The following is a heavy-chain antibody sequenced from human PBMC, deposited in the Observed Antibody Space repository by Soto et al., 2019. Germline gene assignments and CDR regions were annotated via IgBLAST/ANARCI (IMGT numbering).Heavy chain of an antibody. V-gene: IGHV4-31*03. D-gene: IGHD1-1*01. CDR1: GDSISSGGYY. Sequence: QVQLQESSTGLVKPSQTLSLTCTVSGDSISSGGYYWSWIRQHPGKGLEWIAYMYYSGSTYYNPSLKSRVAISVDTSKNQFSLKLSSVTAADTAVYYCSRGVRTGGIDYWGQGTLVTVSS. CDR3: SRGVRTGGIDY. CDR2: MYYSGST. J-gene: IGHJ4*02.